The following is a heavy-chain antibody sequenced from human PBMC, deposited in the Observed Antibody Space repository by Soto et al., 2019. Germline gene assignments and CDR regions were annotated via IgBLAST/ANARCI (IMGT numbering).Heavy chain of an antibody. D-gene: IGHD6-6*01. CDR2: INAGNGNT. V-gene: IGHV1-3*01. J-gene: IGHJ4*02. CDR3: ARDRSIAARISSAGGMDV. Sequence: ASVKVSCKASGYTFTSYAMHWVRQAPGQRLEWMGWINAGNGNTKYSQKFQGRVTITRDTSASTAYMELSSLRSEDTAVYYCARDRSIAARISSAGGMDVWGQGTLVTSPQ. CDR1: GYTFTSYA.